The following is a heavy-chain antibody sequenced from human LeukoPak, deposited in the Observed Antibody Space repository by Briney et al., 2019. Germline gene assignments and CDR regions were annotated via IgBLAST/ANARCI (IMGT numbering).Heavy chain of an antibody. CDR3: ANHGDYYFDY. V-gene: IGHV3-30*02. J-gene: IGHJ4*02. CDR2: IRYDGSNK. CDR1: GFTFSSYG. D-gene: IGHD4-17*01. Sequence: GGSLRLSCAAPGFTFSSYGMHWVRQAPGKGLEWVAFIRYDGSNKYYADSVKGRFTISRDNSKNTLYLQMNSLRAEDTAVYYCANHGDYYFDYWGQGTLVTVSS.